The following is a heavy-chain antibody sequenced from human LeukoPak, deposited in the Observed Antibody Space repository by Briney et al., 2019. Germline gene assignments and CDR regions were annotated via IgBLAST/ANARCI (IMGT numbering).Heavy chain of an antibody. V-gene: IGHV3-9*03. Sequence: PGGSLRLSCAASGFTFDDYAMHWVRQAPGKGLEWVSGISWNSGSIGYADSVKGRFTISRDNAKNSLYLQMNSLRAEDMALYYCAKGISGSYYGGLDYWGQGTLVTVSS. D-gene: IGHD1-26*01. J-gene: IGHJ4*02. CDR1: GFTFDDYA. CDR2: ISWNSGSI. CDR3: AKGISGSYYGGLDY.